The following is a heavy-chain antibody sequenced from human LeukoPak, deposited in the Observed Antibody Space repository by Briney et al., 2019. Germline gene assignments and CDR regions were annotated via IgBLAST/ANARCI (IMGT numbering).Heavy chain of an antibody. CDR3: ARVGALSSSWLLY. Sequence: GGSLRLSCSASGFTFSSYEMNWVRQAPGKGLEWVPSISSRGGTLYYTDSVKGRFTISRDNAKNSLYLQMNSLRAEDTAVYYCARVGALSSSWLLYWGQGTLVTVSS. V-gene: IGHV3-48*03. CDR2: ISSRGGTL. D-gene: IGHD6-13*01. J-gene: IGHJ4*02. CDR1: GFTFSSYE.